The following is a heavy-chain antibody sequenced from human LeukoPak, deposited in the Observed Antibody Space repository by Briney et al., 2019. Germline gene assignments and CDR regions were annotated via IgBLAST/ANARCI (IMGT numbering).Heavy chain of an antibody. J-gene: IGHJ4*02. V-gene: IGHV3-21*01. CDR1: GFPFISYS. Sequence: GSLRLSCAASGFPFISYSMNWVRPAPGKGLEWVSSIISSSSYIYYADSVKGRFAISRDNTKNSLYLQMNSLRAEDPAVYYCGRAGFQLTDYWGQGTLVTVSS. CDR2: IISSSSYI. D-gene: IGHD1-1*01. CDR3: GRAGFQLTDY.